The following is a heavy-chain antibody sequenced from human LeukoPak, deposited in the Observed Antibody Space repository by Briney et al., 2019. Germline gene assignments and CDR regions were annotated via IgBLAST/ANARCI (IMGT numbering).Heavy chain of an antibody. CDR3: ARGYCSSTSCRILGYYYGMDV. V-gene: IGHV3-21*01. Sequence: PGGSLRLSCAPSGFTFSGYIMNGVRQPPGRGLGWVSSISIRISSIYYADSVKGRFTISRDNAKNSLYLQMNSLRAEDTAVYYCARGYCSSTSCRILGYYYGMDVWGQGTTVTVSS. J-gene: IGHJ6*02. CDR1: GFTFSGYI. CDR2: ISIRISSI. D-gene: IGHD2-2*01.